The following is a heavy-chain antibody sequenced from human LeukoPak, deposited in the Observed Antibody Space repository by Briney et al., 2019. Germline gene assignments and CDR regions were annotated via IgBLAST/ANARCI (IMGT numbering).Heavy chain of an antibody. CDR2: TYYRSKWYN. V-gene: IGHV6-1*01. D-gene: IGHD6-19*01. J-gene: IGHJ6*02. CDR1: GDSVSSNSAA. Sequence: SQTLSLTCAISGDSVSSNSAAWNWIRQSPSRGLEWLGRTYYRSKWYNDYAVSVKSRITINPDTSKNQFSLQLNSVTPEDTAVYYCARAVAGTSVRGYYYYYGMDVWGQGTTVTVSS. CDR3: ARAVAGTSVRGYYYYYGMDV.